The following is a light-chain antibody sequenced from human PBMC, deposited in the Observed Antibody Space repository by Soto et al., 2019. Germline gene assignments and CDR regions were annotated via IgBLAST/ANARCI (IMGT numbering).Light chain of an antibody. CDR3: HQYSNWPGT. V-gene: IGKV3-15*01. Sequence: MTQSPATLSVSPGERVVLTCRASLSVTTNLAWYQQKPGQSPSLLISGASTRATGVPARFSGSGSGTEFTLTISNLQSEDFAVYFCHQYSNWPGTFGQGTKVDIK. CDR1: LSVTTN. J-gene: IGKJ1*01. CDR2: GAS.